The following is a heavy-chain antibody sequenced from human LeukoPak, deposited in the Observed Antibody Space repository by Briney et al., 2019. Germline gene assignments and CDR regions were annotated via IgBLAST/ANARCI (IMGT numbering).Heavy chain of an antibody. CDR1: GGSISSYY. Sequence: PSETLSLTCTVSGGSISSYYWSWIRQPAGKGLEWIGRIYTSGSTNYNPSLKSQVTMSVDTSKNQFSLKLSSVTAADTAVYYCARSSVVPAAIRGLDYYYYMDVWGKGTTVTVSS. D-gene: IGHD2-2*02. V-gene: IGHV4-4*07. J-gene: IGHJ6*03. CDR2: IYTSGST. CDR3: ARSSVVPAAIRGLDYYYYMDV.